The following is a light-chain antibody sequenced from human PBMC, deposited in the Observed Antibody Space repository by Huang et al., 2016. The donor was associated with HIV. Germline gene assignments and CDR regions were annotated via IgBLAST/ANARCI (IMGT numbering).Light chain of an antibody. V-gene: IGKV2-28*01. Sequence: DIVMTQSPLSLPVAPGQPASISCKSSQTLLHTSGQTRLDWYLQRPVRSPQLLIYLTSHRASGVPDRFTGSGSGLDFTLEISRVEADDIGIYFCMQGLQTPPTFGQGTKLEI. CDR2: LTS. CDR1: QTLLHTSGQTR. CDR3: MQGLQTPPT. J-gene: IGKJ2*01.